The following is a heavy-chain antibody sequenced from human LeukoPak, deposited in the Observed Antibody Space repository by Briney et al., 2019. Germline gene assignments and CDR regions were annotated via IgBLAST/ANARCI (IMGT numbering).Heavy chain of an antibody. V-gene: IGHV3-23*01. J-gene: IGHJ3*02. CDR2: ISGSGGST. CDR1: GFTFSSYG. CDR3: AKLPPSLLGHAIGDAFDI. D-gene: IGHD2-15*01. Sequence: GGSLRLSCAASGFTFSSYGMSWVRQAPGKGLEWVSAISGSGGSTYYADSVKGRFTISRDNSKNTLYLQMNSLRAEDTAVYYCAKLPPSLLGHAIGDAFDIWGQGTMVTVSS.